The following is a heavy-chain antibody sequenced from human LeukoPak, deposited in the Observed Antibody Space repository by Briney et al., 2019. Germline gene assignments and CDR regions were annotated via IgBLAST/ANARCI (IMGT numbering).Heavy chain of an antibody. Sequence: PSETLSLTCTVSGGSISSYYWSWIRQPAGKGLEWIGRIYTSGSTNYNPSLKSRVTISVDTSKNQFSLKLSSVTAADTAVYYCARVVDYYDSSGYYYRGYNWFDPWGQGTLVTVSS. CDR1: GGSISSYY. D-gene: IGHD3-22*01. J-gene: IGHJ5*02. CDR3: ARVVDYYDSSGYYYRGYNWFDP. CDR2: IYTSGST. V-gene: IGHV4-4*07.